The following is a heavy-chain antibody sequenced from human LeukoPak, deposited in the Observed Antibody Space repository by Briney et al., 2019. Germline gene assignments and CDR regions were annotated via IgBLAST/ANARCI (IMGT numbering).Heavy chain of an antibody. V-gene: IGHV3-11*04. CDR3: ARVRGAADPPNYYYYYMDV. CDR2: ISSSGSTI. CDR1: GFTFSDYY. D-gene: IGHD6-13*01. Sequence: GGSLRLSCAASGFTFSDYYMSWIRQAPGKGLEWVSYISSSGSTIYYADSVKGRFTISRDNAKNSLYLQMNSLRAEDTAVYYCARVRGAADPPNYYYYYMDVWGKGTTVTVSS. J-gene: IGHJ6*03.